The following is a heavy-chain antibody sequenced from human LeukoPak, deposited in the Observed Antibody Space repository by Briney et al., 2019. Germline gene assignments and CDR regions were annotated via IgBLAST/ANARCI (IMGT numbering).Heavy chain of an antibody. CDR3: ARALNWGSGFN. Sequence: ETLSLTCAVYGGSFSGYYWSWIRQPPGKGLEWIGEINHSGSTNYNPSLKSRVTISVDTSKNQFSLKLSSVTAADTAVYYCARALNWGSGFNWGQGTLVTVSS. CDR2: INHSGST. V-gene: IGHV4-34*01. D-gene: IGHD7-27*01. J-gene: IGHJ4*02. CDR1: GGSFSGYY.